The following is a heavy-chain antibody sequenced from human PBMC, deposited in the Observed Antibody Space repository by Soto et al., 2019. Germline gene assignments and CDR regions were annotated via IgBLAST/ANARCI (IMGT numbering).Heavy chain of an antibody. D-gene: IGHD1-26*01. Sequence: SETLSLTCTVSGYSISSSNWLGWIRQPPGKGLEWIGYIYYSGTTYYNPSLKSRVTMSVDTSKNQFSLKLTSVTAVDTAVYYCARREIQGPIDYWXQGTLVTVSS. J-gene: IGHJ4*02. CDR1: GYSISSSNW. CDR2: IYYSGTT. V-gene: IGHV4-28*01. CDR3: ARREIQGPIDY.